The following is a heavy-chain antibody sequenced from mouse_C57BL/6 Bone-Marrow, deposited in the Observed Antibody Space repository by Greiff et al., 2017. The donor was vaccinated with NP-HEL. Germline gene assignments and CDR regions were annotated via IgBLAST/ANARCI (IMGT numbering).Heavy chain of an antibody. J-gene: IGHJ1*03. Sequence: DVMWVESGGGLVKPGGSLKLSCAASGFTFSDYGMHWVRQAPEKGLEWVAYISSGSSTIYYADTVKGRFTISRDNAKNTLFLQMTSLRSEDTAMYYCAREGNWYFDVWGTGTTVTVSS. CDR2: ISSGSSTI. CDR1: GFTFSDYG. V-gene: IGHV5-17*01. CDR3: AREGNWYFDV.